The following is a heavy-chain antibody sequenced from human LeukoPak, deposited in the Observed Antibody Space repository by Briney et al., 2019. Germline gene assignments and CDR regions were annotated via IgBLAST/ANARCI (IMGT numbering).Heavy chain of an antibody. J-gene: IGHJ4*02. D-gene: IGHD6-19*01. CDR1: GVSISSSSYY. CDR2: IYYSGST. CDR3: ARAGGQWLVRDY. V-gene: IGHV4-39*07. Sequence: SETLSLTCTVSGVSISSSSYYWGWIRQPPGKGLEWIGSIYYSGSTYYNPSLKSRVTISVDTSKNQFSLKLSSVTAADTAVYYCARAGGQWLVRDYWGQGTLVTVSS.